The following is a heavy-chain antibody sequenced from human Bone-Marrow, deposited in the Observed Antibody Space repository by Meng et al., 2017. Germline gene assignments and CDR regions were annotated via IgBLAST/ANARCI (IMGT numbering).Heavy chain of an antibody. V-gene: IGHV4-61*02. CDR1: GDSISSGVFY. CDR3: ARRPAFASDYYYGMDV. Sequence: SETLSLTCTVSGDSISSGVFYWSWIRQSAGQGLEWIGRIYSSGSTDYNPSLTSRVTLSLDTSKNQFSLRLSAMTAADTAVYYCARRPAFASDYYYGMDVWGQGTTVTVSS. J-gene: IGHJ6*02. CDR2: IYSSGST.